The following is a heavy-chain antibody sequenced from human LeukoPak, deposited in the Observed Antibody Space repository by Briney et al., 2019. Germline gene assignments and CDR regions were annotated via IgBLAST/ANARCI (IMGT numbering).Heavy chain of an antibody. D-gene: IGHD3-10*01. Sequence: PSETLSLTCTVSGGSISSGGYYWSWIRQPPGKGLEWIGEINHSGSTNYNPSLKSRVTISVDTSKNQFSLKLSSVTAADTAVYYCARGGGYYYGSGSLFGLWGQGTLATVSS. CDR3: ARGGGYYYGSGSLFGL. J-gene: IGHJ4*02. CDR1: GGSISSGGYY. V-gene: IGHV4-39*07. CDR2: INHSGST.